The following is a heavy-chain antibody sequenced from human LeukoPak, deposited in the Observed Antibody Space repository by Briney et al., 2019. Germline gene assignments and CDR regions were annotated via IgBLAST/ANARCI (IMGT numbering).Heavy chain of an antibody. J-gene: IGHJ4*02. D-gene: IGHD4-23*01. Sequence: SETLSLTCTVSGVSISSYYCSWIRQPAGKGLEWIGRIYTSGSTNYNPSLKSRVTMSVDTSKNQFSLKLSSVTAPDTAVYYCARARHQRWPFDYWGQGTLVTVSS. CDR2: IYTSGST. CDR1: GVSISSYY. V-gene: IGHV4-4*07. CDR3: ARARHQRWPFDY.